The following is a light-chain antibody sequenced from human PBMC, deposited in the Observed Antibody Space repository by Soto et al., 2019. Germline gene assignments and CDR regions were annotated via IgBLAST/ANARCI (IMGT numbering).Light chain of an antibody. J-gene: IGKJ1*01. Sequence: EIVLTQSPALLSMSPGERATLSCRASQSVSSYFAWYQQKPGQAPRLLIYDASNRATGVPARFSGSGPGTDFTLTISSLEPEDFAVYYCQQRRYWPVTFGQGTKVEIK. V-gene: IGKV3-11*01. CDR3: QQRRYWPVT. CDR1: QSVSSY. CDR2: DAS.